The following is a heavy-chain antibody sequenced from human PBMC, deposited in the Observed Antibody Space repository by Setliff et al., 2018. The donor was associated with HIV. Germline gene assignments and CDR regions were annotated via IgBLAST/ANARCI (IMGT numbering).Heavy chain of an antibody. J-gene: IGHJ5*02. CDR3: AYESVAMNYFDP. V-gene: IGHV1-18*01. Sequence: ASVKVSCKASGYTFTSYGISWVRQAPGQGLEWMGWINAGNGDTKYSQKFQGRFTITRDTSASTAYMELSSLRSEDTTVYYCAYESVAMNYFDPWGQ. CDR2: INAGNGDT. D-gene: IGHD1-7*01. CDR1: GYTFTSYG.